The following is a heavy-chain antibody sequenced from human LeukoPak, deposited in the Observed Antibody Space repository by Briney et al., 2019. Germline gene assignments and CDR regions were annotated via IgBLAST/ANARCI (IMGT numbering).Heavy chain of an antibody. CDR3: ARGGWITTGIAVAGKADY. J-gene: IGHJ4*02. D-gene: IGHD6-19*01. CDR1: GYTFTGYY. V-gene: IGHV1-2*02. Sequence: ASVKVSCKASGYTFTGYYMHWVRQAPGQGLEWMGWINPNSGGTNYAQKFQGRVTMTRDTSISTAYMELSRLRSDDTAVYYCARGGWITTGIAVAGKADYWGQGTLVTVSS. CDR2: INPNSGGT.